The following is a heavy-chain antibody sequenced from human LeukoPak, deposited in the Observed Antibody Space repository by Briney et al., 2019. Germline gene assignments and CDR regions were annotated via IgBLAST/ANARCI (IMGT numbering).Heavy chain of an antibody. CDR2: ISPDGDTT. J-gene: IGHJ4*02. Sequence: PGGSLRLSCAVSGFIIRSYPTHWVRQAPGKGLEYVSVISPDGDTTYYTSSVKGRFTISRDNSKNTLFLQMGSLRDEDTAVYYCAREQPAGSTDYWGQGTLVTVSS. CDR1: GFIIRSYP. CDR3: AREQPAGSTDY. V-gene: IGHV3-64*01. D-gene: IGHD2-2*01.